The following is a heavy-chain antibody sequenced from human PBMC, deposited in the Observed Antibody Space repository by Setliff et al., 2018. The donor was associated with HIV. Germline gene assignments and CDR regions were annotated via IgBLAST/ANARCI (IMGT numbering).Heavy chain of an antibody. Sequence: ASVKVSCKASGYTFTGYNLHWLRQAPGQGLEWMGVINPDSGATIYAQNFQGRVTMTRDTSINAAYMELRGLRSDDTAVYYCARGGAIVRPYLNWFDPWGQGTLVTVS. CDR2: INPDSGAT. V-gene: IGHV1-2*02. D-gene: IGHD1-26*01. J-gene: IGHJ5*02. CDR1: GYTFTGYN. CDR3: ARGGAIVRPYLNWFDP.